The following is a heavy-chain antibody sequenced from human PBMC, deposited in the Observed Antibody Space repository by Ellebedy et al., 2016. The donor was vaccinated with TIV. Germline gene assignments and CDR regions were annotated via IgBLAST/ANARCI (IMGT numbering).Heavy chain of an antibody. V-gene: IGHV4-4*07. J-gene: IGHJ3*02. CDR2: IYTGGST. CDR3: ANSAGFYGDGVFDI. CDR1: GGSMTYSY. D-gene: IGHD2/OR15-2a*01. Sequence: SETLSLXCTVSGGSMTYSYWSWIQQPAGKGLEWIGRIYTGGSTNYNPSLKNRLSMSVDTSTKKLSLRLTSVTAADTAVYYCANSAGFYGDGVFDIWGQGTMVIVSS.